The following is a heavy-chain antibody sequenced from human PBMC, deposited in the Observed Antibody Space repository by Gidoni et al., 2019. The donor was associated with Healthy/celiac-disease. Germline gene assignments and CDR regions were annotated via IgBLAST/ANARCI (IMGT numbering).Heavy chain of an antibody. CDR1: GYSFPTSW. D-gene: IGHD3-9*01. Sequence: EVQLVQSGAEVKKPGESLRISCRGSGYSFPTSWISWGRQMPGKGLEWMGGIDPSDSYTNYSPSFQGHVTISADKSISTAYLQWSSLKASDTAMYDCARSHYDILTGYPRYYYYYMDVWGKGTTVTVSS. J-gene: IGHJ6*03. CDR2: IDPSDSYT. V-gene: IGHV5-10-1*03. CDR3: ARSHYDILTGYPRYYYYYMDV.